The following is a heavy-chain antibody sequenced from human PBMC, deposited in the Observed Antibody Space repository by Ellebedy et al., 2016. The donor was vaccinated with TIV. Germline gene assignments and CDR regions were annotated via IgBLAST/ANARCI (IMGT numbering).Heavy chain of an antibody. V-gene: IGHV3-21*04. CDR2: ISSSSSYI. CDR1: GFTFSSYS. CDR3: ARVVRFLEWNWFNP. Sequence: GESLKISXAASGFTFSSYSMNWVRQAPGKGLEWVSSISSSSSYIYYADSVKGRFTISRDNSKNTLYLQMNSLRAEDTAVYYCARVVRFLEWNWFNPWGQGTLVTVSS. D-gene: IGHD3-3*01. J-gene: IGHJ5*02.